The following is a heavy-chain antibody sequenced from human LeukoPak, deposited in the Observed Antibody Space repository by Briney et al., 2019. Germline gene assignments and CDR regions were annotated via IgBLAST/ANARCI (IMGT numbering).Heavy chain of an antibody. V-gene: IGHV1-46*01. J-gene: IGHJ4*02. CDR2: IYPRGGST. CDR1: GYTFTSNY. Sequence: GGSVKVSCKASGYTFTSNYIHWVRQAPGQGLEWMGMIYPRGGSTSYAQKFQGRVTVTRDTSTSTVHMELSGLRSEDTAVYYCARDQEGFDYWGQGTLVTVSS. CDR3: ARDQEGFDY.